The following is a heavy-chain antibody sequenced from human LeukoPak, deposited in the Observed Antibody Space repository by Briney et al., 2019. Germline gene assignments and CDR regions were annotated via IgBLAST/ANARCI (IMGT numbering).Heavy chain of an antibody. Sequence: ASVKVSCKASGGTFSSYAINWVRQATGQGLEWMGWMNPNSGNTGYAQKFQGRVTITADESTSTAYMGLSSLRGEDTAIYYCTKEESAMVTILHYFDYWGQGTLVTVSS. CDR1: GGTFSSYA. D-gene: IGHD4-23*01. CDR3: TKEESAMVTILHYFDY. V-gene: IGHV1-8*03. CDR2: MNPNSGNT. J-gene: IGHJ4*02.